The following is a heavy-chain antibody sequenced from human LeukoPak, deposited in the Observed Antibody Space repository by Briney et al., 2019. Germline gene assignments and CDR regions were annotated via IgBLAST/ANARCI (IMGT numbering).Heavy chain of an antibody. Sequence: GGSLRLSCAASGFTLRSYSMNWVRQAPGKGPEWVSSISSSSSYIYYADSVKGRFTISRDNAKNSLYLQMNSLRAEDMAVYYCARDLTGTFTCDYWGQGTLVTVSS. CDR3: ARDLTGTFTCDY. CDR1: GFTLRSYS. V-gene: IGHV3-21*01. J-gene: IGHJ4*02. D-gene: IGHD1-7*01. CDR2: ISSSSSYI.